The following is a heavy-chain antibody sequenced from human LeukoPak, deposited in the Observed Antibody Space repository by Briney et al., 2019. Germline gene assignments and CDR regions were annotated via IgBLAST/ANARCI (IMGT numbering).Heavy chain of an antibody. J-gene: IGHJ4*02. CDR1: GFTFSTYW. CDR3: TGEAAAGIDY. CDR2: IKQDGSEK. V-gene: IGHV3-7*01. D-gene: IGHD6-13*01. Sequence: GGSLRLPCAASGFTFSTYWMSWVRQAPGKGLEWVANIKQDGSEKYYLDSVKGRFTISRDNAKNSLYLQMNSLRAEDTAVYFCTGEAAAGIDYWGQGTLVTVSS.